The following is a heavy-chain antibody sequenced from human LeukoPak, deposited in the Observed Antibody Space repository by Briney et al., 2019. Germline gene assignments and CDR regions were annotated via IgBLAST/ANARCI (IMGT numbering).Heavy chain of an antibody. CDR2: INHSGSI. CDR1: GGSFSSYY. J-gene: IGHJ6*04. V-gene: IGHV4-34*01. CDR3: ARVTVTTIRGGYYYYYYGMDV. Sequence: LETLSLTCAVYGGSFSSYYWTWIRQPPGKGLEWIGEINHSGSINYNPSLKSRVTISVDTSKNQFSLKLSSMTAADTAVYYCARVTVTTIRGGYYYYYYGMDVWGRGITVTVSS. D-gene: IGHD3-10*01.